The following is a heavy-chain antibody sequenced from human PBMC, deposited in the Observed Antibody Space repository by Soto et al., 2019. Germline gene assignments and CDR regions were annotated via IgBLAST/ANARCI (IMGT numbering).Heavy chain of an antibody. CDR1: GGAISSGGYY. D-gene: IGHD2-15*01. CDR3: ARDLGYCSGGSCYPNWFDP. CDR2: IYYSGST. Sequence: PSETLSLTCTVSGGAISSGGYYWSWIRQHPGKGLEWIGYIYYSGSTYYNPSLKSRVTISVDTSKNQFSLKLSSVTAADKAVYYCARDLGYCSGGSCYPNWFDPWGQGTLVPVSS. J-gene: IGHJ5*02. V-gene: IGHV4-31*03.